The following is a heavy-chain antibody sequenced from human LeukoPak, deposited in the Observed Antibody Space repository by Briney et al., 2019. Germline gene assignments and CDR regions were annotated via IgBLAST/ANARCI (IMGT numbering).Heavy chain of an antibody. V-gene: IGHV4-59*01. CDR1: GGSISSYY. CDR3: ARDTPAATPGYYGMDV. Sequence: SETLSLTCTVSGGSISSYYWSWIRQPPGKGLEWIGYIYYSGSTNYNPSLKSRVTISVDPSKNQFSLKLSSVTAADTAVYYCARDTPAATPGYYGMDVWGQGTTVTVSS. J-gene: IGHJ6*02. CDR2: IYYSGST. D-gene: IGHD6-13*01.